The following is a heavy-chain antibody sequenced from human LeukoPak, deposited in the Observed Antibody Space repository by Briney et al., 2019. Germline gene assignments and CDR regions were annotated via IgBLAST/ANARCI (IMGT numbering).Heavy chain of an antibody. D-gene: IGHD2-15*01. CDR2: ISGSGGST. CDR1: GFTFSSYG. J-gene: IGHJ4*02. CDR3: ARDWREWWANNFDY. Sequence: PGGSLRLSCAASGFTFSSYGMSWVRQAPGKGLEWVSAISGSGGSTYYADSVKGRFTISRDNAKNSLYLQMNSLRAEDTAVYYCARDWREWWANNFDYWGQGTLVTVSS. V-gene: IGHV3-23*01.